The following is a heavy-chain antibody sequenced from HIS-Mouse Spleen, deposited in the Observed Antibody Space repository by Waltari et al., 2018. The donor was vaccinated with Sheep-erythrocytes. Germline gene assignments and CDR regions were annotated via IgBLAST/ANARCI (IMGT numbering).Heavy chain of an antibody. J-gene: IGHJ4*02. CDR3: AKWIKLGREGYFDY. D-gene: IGHD7-27*01. CDR2: ISVSGGST. V-gene: IGHV3-23*01. Sequence: EVQLLESGGGLVQPGGSLRLSCAASGFTFSSYAMSWVRQAPGKGMEWVSAISVSGGSTYYADSVKGRFTISRDNSKNTLYLQMNSLRAEDTAVYYCAKWIKLGREGYFDYWGQGTLVTVSS. CDR1: GFTFSSYA.